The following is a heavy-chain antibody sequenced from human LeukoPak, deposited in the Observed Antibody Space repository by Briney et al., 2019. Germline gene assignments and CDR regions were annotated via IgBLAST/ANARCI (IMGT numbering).Heavy chain of an antibody. CDR2: IYHSGST. Sequence: GSLRLSCAASGFTFSSYAMSWVRQPPGKGLEWIGEIYHSGSTNYNPSLKSRVTISVDTSKNQFSLKLSSVTAADTAVYYCARTSVIGSWYRDYFDYWGQGTLVTVSS. CDR1: GFTFSSYAM. J-gene: IGHJ4*02. CDR3: ARTSVIGSWYRDYFDY. D-gene: IGHD6-13*01. V-gene: IGHV4-4*02.